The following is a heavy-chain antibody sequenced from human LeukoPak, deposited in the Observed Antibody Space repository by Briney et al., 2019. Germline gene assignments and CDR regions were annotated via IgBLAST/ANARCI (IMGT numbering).Heavy chain of an antibody. D-gene: IGHD3-22*01. V-gene: IGHV1-69*05. CDR1: GGTFSSYA. CDR3: ARDRDYYDSSGYYGY. Sequence: SVKVSCKASGGTFSSYAISWVRQARGQGLEWMGGIIPIFGTANYAQKFQGRVTITTDESTSTAYMELSSLRSEDTAVYYCARDRDYYDSSGYYGYWGQGTLVTVSS. J-gene: IGHJ4*02. CDR2: IIPIFGTA.